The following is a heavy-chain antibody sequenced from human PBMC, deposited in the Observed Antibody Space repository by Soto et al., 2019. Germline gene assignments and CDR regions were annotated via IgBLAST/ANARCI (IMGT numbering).Heavy chain of an antibody. J-gene: IGHJ6*03. D-gene: IGHD3-3*01. CDR3: ARDVTVLQFLEWFPYYMDV. CDR2: ISAYNGNT. Sequence: ASLKVSCKASGYSFTSYGISWVRQAPGQGLEWMGWISAYNGNTNYAQKLQGRVTMTTDTSTSTAYMELRSLRSDDTAVYYCARDVTVLQFLEWFPYYMDVWGKGTTVTVSS. V-gene: IGHV1-18*01. CDR1: GYSFTSYG.